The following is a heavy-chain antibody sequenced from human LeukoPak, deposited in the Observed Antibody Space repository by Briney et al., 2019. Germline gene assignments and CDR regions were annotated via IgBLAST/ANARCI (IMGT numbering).Heavy chain of an antibody. Sequence: SQTLSLTCAISGDSVSSDSVAWNWIRQSPSRGLEWLGRTYYRSQWYNEYALSLRSRITINADTSKSQFSLHLDSVTPEDTAVYYCARDLYCSNFACSFDSWGQGTLVTVSS. D-gene: IGHD2-2*01. CDR1: GDSVSSDSVA. CDR3: ARDLYCSNFACSFDS. J-gene: IGHJ4*02. CDR2: TYYRSQWYN. V-gene: IGHV6-1*01.